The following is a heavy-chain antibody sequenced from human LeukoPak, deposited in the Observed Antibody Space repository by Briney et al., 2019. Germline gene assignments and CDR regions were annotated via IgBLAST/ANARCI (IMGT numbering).Heavy chain of an antibody. Sequence: PSETLSLTCAVSGYSISSGYYWGWIRQPPGKGLEWIGSIYHSGSTYYNPSLKSRVTISVDTSKNQFSLKLNSVTAADTAVYYCATLDTAMFMSFMGFGYWGQGTLVAVSS. V-gene: IGHV4-38-2*01. CDR1: GYSISSGYY. CDR2: IYHSGST. D-gene: IGHD5-18*01. J-gene: IGHJ4*02. CDR3: ATLDTAMFMSFMGFGY.